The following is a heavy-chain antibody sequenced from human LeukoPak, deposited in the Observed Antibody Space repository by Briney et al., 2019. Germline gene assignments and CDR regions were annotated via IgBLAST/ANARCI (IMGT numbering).Heavy chain of an antibody. CDR2: INHSGST. CDR3: ARGSGDC. J-gene: IGHJ4*02. V-gene: IGHV4-34*01. Sequence: PSETLPLTCAASGGSFSSYYWSWIRQPPGKGLVWIGAINHSGSTTYYPALKSRVTISVDTSKNQFSLKLSSVTAADTAVYYCARGSGDCWGQGTLVTVSS. CDR1: GGSFSSYY.